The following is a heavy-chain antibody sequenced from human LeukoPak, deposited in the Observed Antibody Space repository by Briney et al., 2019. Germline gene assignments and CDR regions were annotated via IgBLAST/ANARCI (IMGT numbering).Heavy chain of an antibody. CDR2: ISGSGGST. CDR3: AKDRQYYDSSGYFNY. CDR1: GFTFSSYA. D-gene: IGHD3-22*01. V-gene: IGHV3-23*01. Sequence: GGSLRLSRAASGFTFSSYAMSWVRQAPGKGLEWVSAISGSGGSTYYADSVKGRFTISRDNSKNTLYLQMNSLRAEDTAVYYCAKDRQYYDSSGYFNYWGQGTLVTVSS. J-gene: IGHJ4*02.